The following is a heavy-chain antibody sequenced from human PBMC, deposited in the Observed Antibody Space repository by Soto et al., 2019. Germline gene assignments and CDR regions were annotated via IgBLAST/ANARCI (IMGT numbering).Heavy chain of an antibody. J-gene: IGHJ6*02. CDR2: IWYDGSNK. CDR3: ARMHRSSQDSYYYYYGIDV. CDR1: GFTFSSYG. Sequence: PGGSLRLSCAASGFTFSSYGMHWVRQAPGKGLEWVAVIWYDGSNKYYADSVKGRFTISRDNSKNTLYLQMNSLRAEDTAVYYCARMHRSSQDSYYYYYGIDVCRQRPTVPAS. V-gene: IGHV3-33*01. D-gene: IGHD2-15*01.